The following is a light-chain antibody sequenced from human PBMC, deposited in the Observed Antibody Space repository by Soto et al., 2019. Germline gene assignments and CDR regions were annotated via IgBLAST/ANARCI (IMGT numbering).Light chain of an antibody. CDR1: QTVSSY. CDR2: GAS. J-gene: IGKJ2*01. Sequence: EIVMTQSPATLSVSPGDRATLSCRASQTVSSYLAWYQQKPGQAPTLLIYGASTRATGIPARFSGSGSGTEFTLTISSLQSEDFAVYCCQQYHNWPGYTFGQGTKLEIK. CDR3: QQYHNWPGYT. V-gene: IGKV3-15*01.